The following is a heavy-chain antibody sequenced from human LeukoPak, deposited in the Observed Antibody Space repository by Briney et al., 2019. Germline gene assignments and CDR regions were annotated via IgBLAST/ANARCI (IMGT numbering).Heavy chain of an antibody. CDR3: ARERKWRSVVDY. Sequence: ASVKVSCKASGYTFTGYYMHWVRQAPGQGLEWMGWINPNSGGTNYAQKFQGRVTMTRDTSISTAYMELSRLRSDDTAVYYCARERKWRSVVDYWGLGTLVTVSS. CDR1: GYTFTGYY. CDR2: INPNSGGT. D-gene: IGHD3-16*01. J-gene: IGHJ4*02. V-gene: IGHV1-2*02.